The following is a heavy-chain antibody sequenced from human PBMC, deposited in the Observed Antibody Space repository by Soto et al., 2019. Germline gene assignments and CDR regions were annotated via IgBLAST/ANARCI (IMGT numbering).Heavy chain of an antibody. CDR3: ASGLNSGYDSRYYYYGMDV. V-gene: IGHV3-23*01. J-gene: IGHJ6*02. CDR2: ISGSGGST. CDR1: GFTFSSYA. D-gene: IGHD5-12*01. Sequence: PGGSLRLSCAASGFTFSSYAMSWVRQAPGKGLEWVSAISGSGGSTYYADSVKGRFTVSRDNSKNTLYLQMNSLRAEDTAVYYCASGLNSGYDSRYYYYGMDVWGQGTTVTVSS.